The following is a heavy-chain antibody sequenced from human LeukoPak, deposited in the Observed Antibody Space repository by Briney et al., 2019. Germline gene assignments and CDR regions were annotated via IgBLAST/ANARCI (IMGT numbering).Heavy chain of an antibody. CDR1: GFTFSSYS. V-gene: IGHV3-21*04. J-gene: IGHJ4*02. D-gene: IGHD3-22*01. CDR2: ISSSSSYI. Sequence: PGGSLRLSCAASGFTFSSYSMNWVRQAPGKGLEWVSSISSSSSYIYYADSVKGRFTISRDNAKNSLYLQMNSLRAEDTAVYYCARGRPYYYDSSGYYTYWGQGTLVTVSS. CDR3: ARGRPYYYDSSGYYTY.